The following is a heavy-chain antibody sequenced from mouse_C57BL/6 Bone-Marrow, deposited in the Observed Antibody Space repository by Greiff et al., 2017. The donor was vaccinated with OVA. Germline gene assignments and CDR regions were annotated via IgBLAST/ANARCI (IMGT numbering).Heavy chain of an antibody. CDR2: INPSTGGT. Sequence: EVMLVESGPELVKPGASVKISCKASGYSFTGYYMNWVKQSPEKSLEWIGEINPSTGGTTYNQKFKAKATLTVDKSSSTAYMQLKSLTSEDSAVYYCARTDDYWGQGTTLTVSS. CDR1: GYSFTGYY. V-gene: IGHV1-42*01. J-gene: IGHJ2*01. CDR3: ARTDDY.